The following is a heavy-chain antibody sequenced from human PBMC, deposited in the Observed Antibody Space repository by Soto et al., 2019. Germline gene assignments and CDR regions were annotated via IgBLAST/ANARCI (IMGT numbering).Heavy chain of an antibody. D-gene: IGHD3-22*01. Sequence: EGSSKAFGGTFRTHGISWGRQGPGQGAEWMGGIIPIFGTANYAQKFQGRVAITADESTSTAYMELSSLRSEDTAVYYCASPYYYDSSGPRGYYYGMDVWGQGTTVTVSS. V-gene: IGHV1-69*01. CDR2: IIPIFGTA. J-gene: IGHJ6*02. CDR3: ASPYYYDSSGPRGYYYGMDV. CDR1: GGTFRTHG.